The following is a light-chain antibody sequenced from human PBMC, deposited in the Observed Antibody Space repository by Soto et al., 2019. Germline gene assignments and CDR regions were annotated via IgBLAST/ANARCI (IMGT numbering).Light chain of an antibody. Sequence: EIVLTQSPATLSLSPGERATLSCRASQSISTFLAWYQQKPGQAPRLLIYDASSRATGIPDRFSGSGSGTDFTLTISSLEPEDFAVYYCQQRGNWPLSFGGGTKVEIK. CDR2: DAS. CDR1: QSISTF. V-gene: IGKV3-11*01. J-gene: IGKJ4*01. CDR3: QQRGNWPLS.